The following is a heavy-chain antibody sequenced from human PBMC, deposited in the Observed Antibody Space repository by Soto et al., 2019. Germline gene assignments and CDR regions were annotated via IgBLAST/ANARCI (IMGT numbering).Heavy chain of an antibody. Sequence: QLQLQESGPGLVKPSETLSLTCTVSGGSISSSSYWGWIRQPPGKGLEWIGSIYSIGSTYYNPSLKSRITISVDTSKSRFPLTLSSVTAAVLAVYYCRRSSRYSTDVWGQGTTVTVSS. CDR3: RRSSRYSTDV. V-gene: IGHV4-39*01. CDR2: IYSIGST. CDR1: GGSISSSSY. J-gene: IGHJ6*02. D-gene: IGHD6-13*01.